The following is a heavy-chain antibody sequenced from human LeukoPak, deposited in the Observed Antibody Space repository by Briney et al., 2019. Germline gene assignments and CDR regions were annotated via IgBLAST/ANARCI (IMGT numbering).Heavy chain of an antibody. CDR2: ISGSGGST. CDR1: GFTFSDAW. V-gene: IGHV3-23*01. J-gene: IGHJ4*02. D-gene: IGHD6-13*01. Sequence: GGSLRLSCAASGFTFSDAWMTWVRQAPGKGLEWVSSISGSGGSTFYSDYVKGRFTISRDNSKNTLHLQMNSLRAEDTAIYYCAKDTGITAAGNPFDYWGQGTLVTVS. CDR3: AKDTGITAAGNPFDY.